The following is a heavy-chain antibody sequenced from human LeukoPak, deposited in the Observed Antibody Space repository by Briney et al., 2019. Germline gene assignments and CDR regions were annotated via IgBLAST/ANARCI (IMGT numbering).Heavy chain of an antibody. Sequence: GGSLRLSCAASGFTFSTYSMSWVRLAPGKGLEWVSGISGSGANTYYADSVKGRFTISRDNAKNSLYLQMNSLRAEDTAVYYCARDEKDYGGDYYGMDVWGQGTTVTVSS. V-gene: IGHV3-23*01. J-gene: IGHJ6*02. CDR3: ARDEKDYGGDYYGMDV. CDR1: GFTFSTYS. CDR2: ISGSGANT. D-gene: IGHD4-23*01.